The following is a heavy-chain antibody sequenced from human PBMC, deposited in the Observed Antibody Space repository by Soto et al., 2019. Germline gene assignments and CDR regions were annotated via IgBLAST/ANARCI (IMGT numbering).Heavy chain of an antibody. V-gene: IGHV3-15*01. J-gene: IGHJ6*02. CDR2: IKSKADGGTT. Sequence: EVQLVESGGGLVKPGGSLRLSCTASGFPFTDAWMNWVRQAPGKGLEWVGRIKSKADGGTTEFSTLLRGTINMRRDDLKNTVYLQTFSVKTEQTSMYSGATAAPYYSDGSGYCYNAYGVDFWGQGPTVIVS. D-gene: IGHD3-22*01. CDR3: ATAAPYYSDGSGYCYNAYGVDF. CDR1: GFPFTDAW.